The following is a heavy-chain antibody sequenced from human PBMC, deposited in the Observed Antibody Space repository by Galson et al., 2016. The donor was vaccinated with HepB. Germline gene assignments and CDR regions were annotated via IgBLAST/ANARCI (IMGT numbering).Heavy chain of an antibody. V-gene: IGHV3-33*01. Sequence: SLRLSCAASGFTFSSYGMHSVRQAPGKGLEWVAVIWYDGSNKNYADSVKGRFTISRDNSKNTVYLQLNSLRAEDTAVYYCAREVGYSYVVTINWFDPWGQGTLVTVSS. CDR1: GFTFSSYG. CDR2: IWYDGSNK. D-gene: IGHD5-18*01. CDR3: AREVGYSYVVTINWFDP. J-gene: IGHJ5*02.